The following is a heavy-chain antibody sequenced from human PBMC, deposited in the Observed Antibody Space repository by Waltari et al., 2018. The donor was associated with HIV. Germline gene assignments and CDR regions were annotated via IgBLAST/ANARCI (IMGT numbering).Heavy chain of an antibody. Sequence: QVQLVQSGAEVKKPGSSVKVSCQASGGTVSSSALSWVRQAPGQGLEWMGAIIPLFGEANYAQKFQGRLTITADESTSTAYMELSSLRSEDTAVYYCARVPDRSGYQRYAMDVWGQGTTVTVS. CDR3: ARVPDRSGYQRYAMDV. V-gene: IGHV1-69*01. CDR2: IIPLFGEA. J-gene: IGHJ6*02. D-gene: IGHD3-22*01. CDR1: GGTVSSSA.